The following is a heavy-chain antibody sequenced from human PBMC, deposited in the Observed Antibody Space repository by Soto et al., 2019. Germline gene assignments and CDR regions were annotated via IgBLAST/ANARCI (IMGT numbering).Heavy chain of an antibody. V-gene: IGHV4-30-4*01. J-gene: IGHJ6*02. CDR2: IYYSGST. D-gene: IGHD3-9*01. Sequence: SETLSLTCTVSGGSISSGDYYWSWIRQPPGKGLEWIGYIYYSGSTYYNPSLKSRVTISVDTSKNHFSLKLSSVTAADTAVYYCARDRISSQYDILTGDYYYGMDVWGQGTTVTVSS. CDR3: ARDRISSQYDILTGDYYYGMDV. CDR1: GGSISSGDYY.